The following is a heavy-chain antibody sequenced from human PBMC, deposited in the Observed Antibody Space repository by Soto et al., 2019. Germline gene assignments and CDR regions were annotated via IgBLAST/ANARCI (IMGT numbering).Heavy chain of an antibody. Sequence: PSQTLSLTCDIYGDSVSSNRAAWSWIRQSPSRGLEWLGRTYHRSKWFYDYAVSVKSRITISPDTPKNQFSLQLNSVTPEDTAVYYCARSISAITGDSMDVWGQGTTVTVSS. D-gene: IGHD7-27*01. J-gene: IGHJ6*02. CDR3: ARSISAITGDSMDV. CDR2: TYHRSKWFY. CDR1: GDSVSSNRAA. V-gene: IGHV6-1*01.